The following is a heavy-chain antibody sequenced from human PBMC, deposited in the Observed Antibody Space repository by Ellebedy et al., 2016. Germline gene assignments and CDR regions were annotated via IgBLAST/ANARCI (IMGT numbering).Heavy chain of an antibody. CDR2: ISSTGTM. Sequence: GGSLRLSCAASRFTFSDYYMSWVRQAPGKGLQWVSYISSTGTMYYADSVKGRFTISRDNAKNSLYLQMNSLRAEDTAVYYCVLQHLAWGLDYWGQGTLVTVSS. CDR1: RFTFSDYY. V-gene: IGHV3-11*01. CDR3: VLQHLAWGLDY. D-gene: IGHD6-13*01. J-gene: IGHJ4*02.